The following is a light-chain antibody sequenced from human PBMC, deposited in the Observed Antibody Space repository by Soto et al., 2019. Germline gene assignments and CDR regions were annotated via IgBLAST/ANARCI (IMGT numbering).Light chain of an antibody. V-gene: IGKV4-1*01. CDR2: WAS. CDR3: QQYYSSPLT. Sequence: DIVMTQSPDSLAVSLGERATINCKSSQSVLYSPNNKNYLAWYQQKPGQPPKLLIYWASTRESGVPDRFSGSGSGTDLTLTISSLQAEDVAFYYCQQYYSSPLTFGPGTKVDIK. CDR1: QSVLYSPNNKNY. J-gene: IGKJ3*01.